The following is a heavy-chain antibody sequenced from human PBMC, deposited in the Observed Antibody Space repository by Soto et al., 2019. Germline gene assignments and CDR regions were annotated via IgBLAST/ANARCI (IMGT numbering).Heavy chain of an antibody. V-gene: IGHV3-23*01. CDR1: GFTFSSYA. D-gene: IGHD1-1*01. CDR3: AKTATGTYFDY. CDR2: ISGSGDST. J-gene: IGHJ4*02. Sequence: EVQLLESGGGLVQPGGSLRLSCAASGFTFSSYAMIWVRQAPGKGLEWGSVISGSGDSTYYADSVKGRFTISRDNSKNTLYLPMNSLRAEDTAVYYCAKTATGTYFDYWGQGTLVTVSS.